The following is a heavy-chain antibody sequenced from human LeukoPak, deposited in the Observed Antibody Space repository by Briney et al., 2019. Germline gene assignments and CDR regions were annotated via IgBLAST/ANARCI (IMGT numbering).Heavy chain of an antibody. CDR1: GGSISSGGYY. D-gene: IGHD4-23*01. V-gene: IGHV4-31*03. CDR2: TYYSGST. J-gene: IGHJ2*01. CDR3: ARDRYTVVSWYFDL. Sequence: SETLSLTCTVSGGSISSGGYYWSWIRQHPGKGLEWIGYTYYSGSTYYNPSLKSRVTISVDTSKNQFSLKLSSVTAADTAVYYCARDRYTVVSWYFDLWGRGTLVTVSS.